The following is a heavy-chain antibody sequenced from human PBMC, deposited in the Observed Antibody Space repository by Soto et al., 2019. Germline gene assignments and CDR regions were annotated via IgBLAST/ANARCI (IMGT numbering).Heavy chain of an antibody. J-gene: IGHJ6*02. D-gene: IGHD2-15*01. CDR3: ARDRKVGPGYYYYYGMDV. V-gene: IGHV3-33*01. CDR1: GFTFSSYG. CDR2: IWYDGSNK. Sequence: PGGSLRLSCAASGFTFSSYGMHWVRQAPGKGLEWVAVIWYDGSNKYYADSVKGRFTISRDNSKNTLYLQMNSLRAEDTAVYYCARDRKVGPGYYYYYGMDVWGQGTTVTVSS.